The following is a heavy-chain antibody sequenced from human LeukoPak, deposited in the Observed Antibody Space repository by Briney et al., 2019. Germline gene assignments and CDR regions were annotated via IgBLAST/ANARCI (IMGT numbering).Heavy chain of an antibody. CDR2: IYYSGST. D-gene: IGHD4-17*01. CDR3: ARGDYGDYWSVAFDI. Sequence: SQTLSLTCTVSGGSISCGDYYWSWIRQPPGKGLEWIGYIYYSGSTYYNPSLKSRVTISVDTSKNQFSLKLSSVTAADTAVYYCARGDYGDYWSVAFDIWGQGTMVTVSS. CDR1: GGSISCGDYY. J-gene: IGHJ3*02. V-gene: IGHV4-30-4*01.